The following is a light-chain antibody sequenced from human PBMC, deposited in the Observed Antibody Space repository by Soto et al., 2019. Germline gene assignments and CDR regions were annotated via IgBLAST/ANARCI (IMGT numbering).Light chain of an antibody. J-gene: IGLJ2*01. CDR3: AARDDRLSGVA. CDR2: RND. V-gene: IGLV1-47*01. Sequence: QSVLTQPPSASETPGQRVTISCSGGSSNIGSNYVYWYQHLPGTAPQLLMFRNDQRPSGVPDRFSGSKSGTSASLAISGLRYEDEADYYCAARDDRLSGVAFGGGTKLTVL. CDR1: SSNIGSNY.